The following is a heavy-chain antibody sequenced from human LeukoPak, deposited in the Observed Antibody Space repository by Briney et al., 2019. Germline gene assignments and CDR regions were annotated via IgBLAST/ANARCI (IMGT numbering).Heavy chain of an antibody. Sequence: SQTLSLTCAISGDSVSSNSAARNWIRQSPSRGLEWLGRTYYRSKWYNDYDLSVISRITMNPDTSKNQFSLQLISVTPEDTAVYYCARGRTLTAFDIWGQGTMVTVSS. D-gene: IGHD3-9*01. CDR3: ARGRTLTAFDI. CDR1: GDSVSSNSAA. CDR2: TYYRSKWYN. V-gene: IGHV6-1*01. J-gene: IGHJ3*02.